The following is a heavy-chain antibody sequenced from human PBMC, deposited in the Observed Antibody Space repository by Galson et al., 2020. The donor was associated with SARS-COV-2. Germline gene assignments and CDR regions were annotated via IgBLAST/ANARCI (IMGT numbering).Heavy chain of an antibody. CDR2: ISGSGDST. Sequence: GESLKISCAASGFTFSSYAMSWVRQAQGKGPEWVSAISGSGDSTYYADPVTGRFTISRDNSQNTLYLQMNRLRAEDTAVYYCAKVPPEITIFGVVTWGYYCDYWGQGTLVTVSS. CDR3: AKVPPEITIFGVVTWGYYCDY. V-gene: IGHV3-23*01. D-gene: IGHD3-3*01. J-gene: IGHJ4*02. CDR1: GFTFSSYA.